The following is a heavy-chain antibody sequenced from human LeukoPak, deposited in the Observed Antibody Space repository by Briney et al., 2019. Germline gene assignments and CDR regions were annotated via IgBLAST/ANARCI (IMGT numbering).Heavy chain of an antibody. CDR1: GFTFSSFG. CDR2: LSYDGSNS. V-gene: IGHV3-30*18. Sequence: PGGSLRLSCAASGFTFSSFGMHWVRQAPGKGLEWVAVLSYDGSNSYYADSVKGRFTISRDNSKNTLYLQMNSLRAEDTAVYYCAKGALEWLLGIDYWGQGTLVTVSS. J-gene: IGHJ4*02. D-gene: IGHD3-3*01. CDR3: AKGALEWLLGIDY.